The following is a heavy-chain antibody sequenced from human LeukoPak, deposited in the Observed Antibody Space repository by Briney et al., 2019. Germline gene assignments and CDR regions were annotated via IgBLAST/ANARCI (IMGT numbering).Heavy chain of an antibody. CDR1: GYSFTSYD. D-gene: IGHD3-10*01. CDR2: MNPDSANT. Sequence: ASVKVSCKASGYSFTSYDINWVRQATGQGLEWMGWMNPDSANTGYAQNFQGRVTMTRGTSISTAYMELSSLRSDDTAVYYCVRSTMGVRRTNDYWGQGTLVTVSS. V-gene: IGHV1-8*01. CDR3: VRSTMGVRRTNDY. J-gene: IGHJ4*02.